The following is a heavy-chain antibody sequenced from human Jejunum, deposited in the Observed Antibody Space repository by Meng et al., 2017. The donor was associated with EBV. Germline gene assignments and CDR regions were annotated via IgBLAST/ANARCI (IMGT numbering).Heavy chain of an antibody. J-gene: IGHJ4*02. CDR2: ISDNEGT. V-gene: IGHV4-34*01. Sequence: QVQMHQGGAGLLQPSETLSLLCAVYDGSFSGYYWSWIRQPPGKGLEWIGEISDNEGTKYNPSLKSRVTVSLDTSKNQFSLRLSSVTAADTALYYCARGPDHSKQGYWGQGTLVTVSS. D-gene: IGHD1-14*01. CDR3: ARGPDHSKQGY. CDR1: DGSFSGYY.